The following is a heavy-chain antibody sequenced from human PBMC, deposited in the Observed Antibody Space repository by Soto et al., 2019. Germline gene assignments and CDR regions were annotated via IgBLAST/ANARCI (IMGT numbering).Heavy chain of an antibody. D-gene: IGHD6-13*01. J-gene: IGHJ4*02. CDR1: GFTFSSYA. V-gene: IGHV3-23*01. CDR2: ISGSGGST. CDR3: AKGEGSSSWYYFDY. Sequence: GGSLRLSCAASGFTFSSYAMSWVRQAPGKGLEWVSAISGSGGSTYYADSVKGRFTISRDNSKNTLYLQMNSLRAEDTAVYYYAKGEGSSSWYYFDYWGQGTLVTVSS.